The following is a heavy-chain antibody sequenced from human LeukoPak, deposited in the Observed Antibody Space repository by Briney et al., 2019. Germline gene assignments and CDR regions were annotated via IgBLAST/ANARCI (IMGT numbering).Heavy chain of an antibody. CDR2: IYTSGST. Sequence: SETLSLTCTVSGGSISSYYWSWIRQPAGKGLEWIGRIYTSGSTNYNPSLKSRVTKSVDTSKNQFSLKLSSVTAADTAVYYCAREGCGGGCYPQYPYYYYGMDVWGQGTTVTVSS. CDR1: GGSISSYY. CDR3: AREGCGGGCYPQYPYYYYGMDV. J-gene: IGHJ6*02. D-gene: IGHD2-21*02. V-gene: IGHV4-4*07.